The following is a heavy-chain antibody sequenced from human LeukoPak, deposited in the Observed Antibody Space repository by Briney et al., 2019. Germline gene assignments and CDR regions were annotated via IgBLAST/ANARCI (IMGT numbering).Heavy chain of an antibody. J-gene: IGHJ4*02. CDR3: ARVTHHMVRGVIDY. Sequence: GGSLRLSCAASGFTFSDYYITWIRQAPGKGLEWVSSISSSSSYIYYADSVKGRFTISRDNAKNSLYLQMNSLRAEDTAVYYCARVTHHMVRGVIDYWGQGTLVTVSS. V-gene: IGHV3-11*06. D-gene: IGHD3-10*01. CDR1: GFTFSDYY. CDR2: ISSSSSYI.